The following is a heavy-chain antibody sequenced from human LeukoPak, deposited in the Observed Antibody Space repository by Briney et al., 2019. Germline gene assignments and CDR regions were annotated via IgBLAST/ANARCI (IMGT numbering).Heavy chain of an antibody. D-gene: IGHD2-2*01. Sequence: LVKVSCNASGGTFISYAISWVRQAPGQGLEWMGGIIPIFGTANYAQEFQGRVTITADESTSTAYMELSSLRSEDTAVYYCARGGGVCNSTSCYGSSFDYWGQGTLVTVSS. V-gene: IGHV1-69*01. CDR2: IIPIFGTA. CDR3: ARGGGVCNSTSCYGSSFDY. CDR1: GGTFISYA. J-gene: IGHJ4*02.